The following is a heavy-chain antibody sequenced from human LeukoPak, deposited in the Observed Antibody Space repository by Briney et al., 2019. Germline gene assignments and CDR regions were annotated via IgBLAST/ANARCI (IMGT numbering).Heavy chain of an antibody. CDR3: ARARGFFDY. CDR1: GFTFGSYW. Sequence: GGSLRLSCAASGFTFGSYWMSWVRQAPGKGLEWVANIKQDGSEKYYVGSVKGRFTISRDNAKNSLYLQMNSLRAEDTAVYYCARARGFFDYWGQGTLVTVSS. J-gene: IGHJ4*02. D-gene: IGHD3-10*01. CDR2: IKQDGSEK. V-gene: IGHV3-7*01.